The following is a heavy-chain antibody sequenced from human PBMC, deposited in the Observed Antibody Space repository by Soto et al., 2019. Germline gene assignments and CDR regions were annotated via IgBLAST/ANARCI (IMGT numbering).Heavy chain of an antibody. D-gene: IGHD6-13*01. V-gene: IGHV1-69*13. J-gene: IGHJ4*02. CDR1: GGTFSSYA. CDR3: AKVGIAAAGTPFDY. Sequence: SVKVSCKASGGTFSSYAISWVRQAPGQGLEWMGGIIPIFGTANYAQKFQGRVTITADESTSTAYMELSSLRSEDTAVYYCAKVGIAAAGTPFDYWGQGTLVTVSS. CDR2: IIPIFGTA.